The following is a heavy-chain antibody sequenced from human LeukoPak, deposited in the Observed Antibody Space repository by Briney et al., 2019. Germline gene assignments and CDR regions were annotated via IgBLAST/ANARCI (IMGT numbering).Heavy chain of an antibody. J-gene: IGHJ5*02. Sequence: GGSLRLSCAASGFTFSSYGMHWVRQAPGKGLEWVAFIRYDGSNKYYADSVKGRFTISRDNSKNTLYLQMNSLRAEDTAVYYCARRLAIWFGVTRSWFDPWGQGTLVTVSS. CDR2: IRYDGSNK. V-gene: IGHV3-30*02. CDR1: GFTFSSYG. CDR3: ARRLAIWFGVTRSWFDP. D-gene: IGHD3-10*01.